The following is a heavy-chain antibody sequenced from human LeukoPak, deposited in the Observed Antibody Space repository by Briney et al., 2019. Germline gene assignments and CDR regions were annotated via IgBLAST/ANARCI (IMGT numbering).Heavy chain of an antibody. V-gene: IGHV5-51*01. CDR2: IYPGDSDT. J-gene: IGHJ4*02. CDR3: ARHDYDSSGSYGLDTPAFHY. D-gene: IGHD3-22*01. CDR1: GYSFTSYW. Sequence: GESLKISCKGSGYSFTSYWIGWVRQMPGKGLEWMGIIYPGDSDTRYSPSFQGQVTISDYKSISTAYLPRSSLKASDTAMYYRARHDYDSSGSYGLDTPAFHYWGQGTLVTVSS.